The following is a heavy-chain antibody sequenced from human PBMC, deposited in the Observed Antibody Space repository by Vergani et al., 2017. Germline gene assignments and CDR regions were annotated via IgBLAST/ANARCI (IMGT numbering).Heavy chain of an antibody. V-gene: IGHV3-9*01. D-gene: IGHD5-12*01. CDR1: GFTFDDYA. J-gene: IGHJ3*02. CDR2: ISWNSGST. CDR3: ARDRGYDDAFDI. Sequence: EVQLVESGGGLVQPGRSLRLSCAASGFTFDDYAMHWVRQAPGKGLEWVSGISWNSGSTGYADSVKGRFTISRDNAKNSLYLQMNSLRAEDTAVYYCARDRGYDDAFDIWGQGTMVTVSS.